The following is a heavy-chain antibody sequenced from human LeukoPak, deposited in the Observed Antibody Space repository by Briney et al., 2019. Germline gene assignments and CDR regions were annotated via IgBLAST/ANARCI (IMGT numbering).Heavy chain of an antibody. CDR2: ISYDGSNK. J-gene: IGHJ4*02. CDR3: AKETRGDIVVVVAASIDY. V-gene: IGHV3-30-3*01. Sequence: GGSLRLSCAASGFTFSSYAMHWVRQAPGKGLEWVAVISYDGSNKYYADSVKGRFTISRDNSKNTLYLQMNSLRAEDTAVYYCAKETRGDIVVVVAASIDYWGQGTLVTVSS. CDR1: GFTFSSYA. D-gene: IGHD2-15*01.